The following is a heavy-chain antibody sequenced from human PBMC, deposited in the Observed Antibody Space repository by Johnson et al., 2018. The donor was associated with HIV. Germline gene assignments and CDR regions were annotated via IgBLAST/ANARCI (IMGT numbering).Heavy chain of an antibody. CDR2: ISSSGSTI. Sequence: QVQLVESGGGLVKPGGSLRLSCAASGFTFSDYYMSWIRQAPGKGLEWVSYISSSGSTIYYADSVKGRFTISRDNAKNSLYLQMNSLRVEDTALYYCAKDMVPWFGELPWAFDTFDIWGPGTMVTVSS. D-gene: IGHD3-10*01. CDR1: GFTFSDYY. V-gene: IGHV3-11*01. J-gene: IGHJ3*02. CDR3: AKDMVPWFGELPWAFDTFDI.